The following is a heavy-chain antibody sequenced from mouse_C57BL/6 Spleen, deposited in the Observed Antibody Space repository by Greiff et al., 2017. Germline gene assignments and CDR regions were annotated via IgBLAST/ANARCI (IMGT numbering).Heavy chain of an antibody. D-gene: IGHD2-5*01. CDR2: IYPGSGST. CDR3: ARSGYSNSPVYFDY. V-gene: IGHV1-55*01. Sequence: QIQLQQPGAELVKPGASVKMSCKASGYTFTSYWITWVKQRPGQGLEWIGDIYPGSGSTNYNEKFKSKATLTVDTSSSTAYMQLSSLTSEDSAVYDCARSGYSNSPVYFDYWGQGTTLTVSS. CDR1: GYTFTSYW. J-gene: IGHJ2*01.